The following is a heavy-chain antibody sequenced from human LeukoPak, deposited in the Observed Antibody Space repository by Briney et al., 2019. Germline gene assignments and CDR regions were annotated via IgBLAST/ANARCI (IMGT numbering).Heavy chain of an antibody. D-gene: IGHD3-9*01. Sequence: PGGSLRLSCAASGFTFSRYWMHWVRQAPGTGLVWVSRIHNDGSSTSYADSVKGRFTISRDDAKNTVYLHMNSLRAEDTAVYYCARGMYYDILTGPLGFDYWGQGTLVTVSS. CDR1: GFTFSRYW. J-gene: IGHJ4*02. CDR2: IHNDGSST. V-gene: IGHV3-74*01. CDR3: ARGMYYDILTGPLGFDY.